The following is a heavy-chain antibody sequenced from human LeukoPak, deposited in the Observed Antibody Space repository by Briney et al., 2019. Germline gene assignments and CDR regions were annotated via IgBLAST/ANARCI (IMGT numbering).Heavy chain of an antibody. V-gene: IGHV3-64*01. CDR2: INGDGDST. CDR3: GRRHPAMALFTQ. Sequence: GGSLRLSCAASGFTFSTYAMHWVRQAPGKGLEYVSAINGDGDSTYYANSVKGRFTISRDNSKNTLYLQMGGLITEDMAIYYCGRRHPAMALFTQGGQGTLVTVSS. D-gene: IGHD5-18*01. J-gene: IGHJ4*02. CDR1: GFTFSTYA.